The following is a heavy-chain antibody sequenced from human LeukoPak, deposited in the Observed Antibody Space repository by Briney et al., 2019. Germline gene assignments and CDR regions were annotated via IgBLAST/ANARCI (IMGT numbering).Heavy chain of an antibody. J-gene: IGHJ4*02. D-gene: IGHD6-19*01. CDR2: ISYDGSNK. Sequence: AGGSLRLSCAASGFTFSSYTMHWVRQAPGKGLEWVAVISYDGSNKYYADSVKGRFTISRDNPTNSLYLQINSLRAEDTALYYCGRLARNAWYAVDYWGQGTLVTVSS. CDR3: GRLARNAWYAVDY. V-gene: IGHV3-30-3*01. CDR1: GFTFSSYT.